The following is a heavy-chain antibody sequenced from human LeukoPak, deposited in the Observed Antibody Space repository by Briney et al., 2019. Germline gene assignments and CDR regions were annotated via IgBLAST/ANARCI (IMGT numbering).Heavy chain of an antibody. D-gene: IGHD4-11*01. V-gene: IGHV1-18*01. CDR2: ISAYNGNT. CDR1: GFTFTSFG. Sequence: GASVKVSCKASGFTFTSFGFSWVRQAPGQGLEWMGWISAYNGNTNYAQNLQDRVTMTTDASTSTVYMELRSLRPDDTAMYYCGRWRESSNWPPGYLQYWGQGTLVIVSS. J-gene: IGHJ1*01. CDR3: GRWRESSNWPPGYLQY.